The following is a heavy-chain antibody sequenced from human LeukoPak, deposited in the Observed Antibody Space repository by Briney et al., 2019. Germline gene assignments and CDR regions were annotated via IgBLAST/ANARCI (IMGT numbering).Heavy chain of an antibody. D-gene: IGHD3-3*01. Sequence: ASVKVSCKASGYTFTGYYMHWVRQAPGQGLEWMGWINPNSGGTNYAQKFQGRVTMTRDTSISTAYMELSRLRSDDTAVYYCARAGSPITIFGVVITSPLYYYYYMDVWGKGTTVTVSS. V-gene: IGHV1-2*02. CDR3: ARAGSPITIFGVVITSPLYYYYYMDV. J-gene: IGHJ6*03. CDR2: INPNSGGT. CDR1: GYTFTGYY.